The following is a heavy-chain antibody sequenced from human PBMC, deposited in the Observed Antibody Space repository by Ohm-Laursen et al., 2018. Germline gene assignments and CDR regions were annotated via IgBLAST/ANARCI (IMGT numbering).Heavy chain of an antibody. D-gene: IGHD4-17*01. Sequence: GSSVKVSCKASGGTFSSYAISWVRQAPGQGLEWMGWISAYNGNTNYAQKLQGRVTMTTDTSTSTAYMELRSLRSDDTAVYYCARAGDYGDYEFGFDYWGQGTLVTVSS. CDR1: GGTFSSYA. CDR2: ISAYNGNT. V-gene: IGHV1-18*01. CDR3: ARAGDYGDYEFGFDY. J-gene: IGHJ4*02.